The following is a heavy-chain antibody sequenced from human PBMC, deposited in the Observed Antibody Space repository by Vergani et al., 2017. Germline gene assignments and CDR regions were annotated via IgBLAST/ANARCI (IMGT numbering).Heavy chain of an antibody. J-gene: IGHJ1*01. CDR1: GYTLTELS. Sequence: QVQLVQSGAEVQKPGASVKVSCKVSGYTLTELSMHWLRQAPGKGLEWMGGFDPEDGETIYAQKFQGRVTMTEDTSTDTAYMELSSLRSEDTSVYYCATERGYYDSSGYYSEYFQHWGQGTLVTVSS. CDR3: ATERGYYDSSGYYSEYFQH. V-gene: IGHV1-24*01. D-gene: IGHD3-22*01. CDR2: FDPEDGET.